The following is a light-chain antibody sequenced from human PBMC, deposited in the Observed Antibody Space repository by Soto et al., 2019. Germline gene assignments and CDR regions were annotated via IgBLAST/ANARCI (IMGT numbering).Light chain of an antibody. CDR3: QQYNSYPYT. CDR2: DAS. J-gene: IGKJ2*01. V-gene: IGKV1-5*01. Sequence: DIQMTQSPSTLSASVGDRVTITCRASQSISSWLAWYQQKPGKAPKVLIYDASSLESGVPSRFSGSGSGTEFTLTISSLQADDFADYYCQQYNSYPYTFGQGTKLEIK. CDR1: QSISSW.